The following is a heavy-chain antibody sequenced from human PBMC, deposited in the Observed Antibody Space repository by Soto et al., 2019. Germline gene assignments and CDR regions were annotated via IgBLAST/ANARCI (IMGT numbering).Heavy chain of an antibody. J-gene: IGHJ4*02. CDR2: IYYSGST. D-gene: IGHD3-3*01. V-gene: IGHV4-59*08. CDR1: GGSISSYY. Sequence: PSETLSLTCTVSGGSISSYYWSWIRQPPGKGLEWIGYIYYSGSTNYNPSLKSRVTISVDTSKNQFSLKLSSVTAADTAVYYCARHEVSIFGVVRRYFDYWGQGTLVTVSS. CDR3: ARHEVSIFGVVRRYFDY.